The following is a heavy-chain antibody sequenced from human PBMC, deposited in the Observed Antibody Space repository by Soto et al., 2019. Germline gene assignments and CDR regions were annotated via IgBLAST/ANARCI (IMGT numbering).Heavy chain of an antibody. CDR1: GGSISGYY. J-gene: IGHJ5*02. CDR3: ARHSNEYRKSLDS. Sequence: QLQLQESGPGLVKPSETLSLTCPVSGGSISGYYWSWLRQPPGKGLEWIAFIHYTGSSNSNPSLNSRVTISVDTSKNQFSLKLSSVTAADTAVYYCARHSNEYRKSLDSWGQGTMVTVSS. V-gene: IGHV4-59*08. CDR2: IHYTGSS. D-gene: IGHD5-18*01.